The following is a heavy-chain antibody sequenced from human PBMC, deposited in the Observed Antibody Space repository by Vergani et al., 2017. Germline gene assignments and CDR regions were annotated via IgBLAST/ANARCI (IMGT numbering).Heavy chain of an antibody. CDR1: RFPLTPFPVR. Sequence: QITLKESGPTLVKPTQTLTLSCPFSRFPLTPFPVRLSCLLRPPGNALEWLALIYWDDDKRYSPLLKSRLTITKDTAKNQVVLTMTNMDPVDTATYYCAHQAYSSSWPGSWGQGTLVTVSS. D-gene: IGHD6-13*01. J-gene: IGHJ4*02. V-gene: IGHV2-5*02. CDR3: AHQAYSSSWPGS. CDR2: IYWDDDK.